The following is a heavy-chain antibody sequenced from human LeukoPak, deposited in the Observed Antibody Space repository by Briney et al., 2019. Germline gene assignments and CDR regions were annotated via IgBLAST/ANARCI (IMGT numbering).Heavy chain of an antibody. CDR3: ATVVTPRYCSTPSCYWKGWYDP. CDR1: GGTFSRYA. J-gene: IGHJ5*02. D-gene: IGHD2-2*01. CDR2: IIPIFGTA. V-gene: IGHV1-69*13. Sequence: ASVKVSCKASGGTFSRYAMSWVRQAPGQGLEWMGGIIPIFGTASFAQKFQGRVTITADESTGTAYMELSSLRSEDTAVYYCATVVTPRYCSTPSCYWKGWYDPWGQGTLVTVSS.